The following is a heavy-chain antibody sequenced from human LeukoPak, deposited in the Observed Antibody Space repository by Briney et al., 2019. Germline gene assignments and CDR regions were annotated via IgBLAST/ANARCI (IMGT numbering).Heavy chain of an antibody. Sequence: GGSLRLSCATSGFTFSSYWMHWVRQAPGKGLAWASYINPDGSSTNYADSVKGRFTISRDNTKNTVYLQMSSLKAEDTAVYYCLESYLFTFWGQGTLVTVSS. V-gene: IGHV3-74*01. CDR2: INPDGSST. CDR1: GFTFSSYW. CDR3: LESYLFTF. J-gene: IGHJ4*02. D-gene: IGHD1-1*01.